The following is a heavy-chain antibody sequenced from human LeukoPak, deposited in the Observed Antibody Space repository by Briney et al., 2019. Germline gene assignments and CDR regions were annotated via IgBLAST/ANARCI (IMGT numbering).Heavy chain of an antibody. J-gene: IGHJ4*02. CDR2: ISANNGDT. CDR3: ARDGVHSGTTDF. D-gene: IGHD1-1*01. CDR1: GYTSCSYG. Sequence: ASVKVACKTSGYTSCSYGITWVRLAPGQGLEWMGWISANNGDTKYAPKFQGRVTMTTESNTRTAYLDVRSLRSDDTAVYYCARDGVHSGTTDFWGQGTLITVAS. V-gene: IGHV1-18*01.